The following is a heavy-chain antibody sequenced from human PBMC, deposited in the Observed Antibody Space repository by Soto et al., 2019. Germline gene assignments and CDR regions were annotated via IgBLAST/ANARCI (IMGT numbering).Heavy chain of an antibody. Sequence: SETLSLTCAVSGGSISSGGYSWSWIRQPPGKGLQWIGYIYHSGSTYYNPSLKSRVTISVDRSKNQFSLKLTSVTAADTAVYYCARSMTTVTTNDYWGQGTLVTVS. V-gene: IGHV4-30-2*01. D-gene: IGHD4-17*01. J-gene: IGHJ4*02. CDR1: GGSISSGGYS. CDR2: IYHSGST. CDR3: ARSMTTVTTNDY.